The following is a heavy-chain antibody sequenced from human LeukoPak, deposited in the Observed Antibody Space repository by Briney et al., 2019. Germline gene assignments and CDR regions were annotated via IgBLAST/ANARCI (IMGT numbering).Heavy chain of an antibody. CDR1: GYTFTSYD. CDR2: MNPNSGNT. CDR3: ARAGAYSSSWYPLGAFDI. V-gene: IGHV1-8*01. J-gene: IGHJ3*02. Sequence: ASVKVSCKASGYTFTSYDINWVRQATGQGLEWVGWMNPNSGNTGYAQKFQGRVTITGNPSINTAYMELSNLKSEDTAVYYCARAGAYSSSWYPLGAFDIWGQGTMVTVSS. D-gene: IGHD6-13*01.